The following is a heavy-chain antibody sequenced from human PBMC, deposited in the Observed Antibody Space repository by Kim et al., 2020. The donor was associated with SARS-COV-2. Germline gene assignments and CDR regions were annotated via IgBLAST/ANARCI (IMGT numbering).Heavy chain of an antibody. V-gene: IGHV3-33*01. CDR3: ARTPSYYYGMDV. CDR2: K. Sequence: KSYADAVKGRVTISRNNSKSTLYLQMNSLRAEDTAVYYCARTPSYYYGMDVWGQGTTVTVSS. J-gene: IGHJ6*02.